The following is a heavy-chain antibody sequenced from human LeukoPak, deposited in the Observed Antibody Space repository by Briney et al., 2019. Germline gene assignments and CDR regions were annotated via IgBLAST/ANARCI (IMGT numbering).Heavy chain of an antibody. CDR3: ASMRHYYDSSGYYYRAFDI. J-gene: IGHJ3*02. D-gene: IGHD3-22*01. Sequence: GGSLRLSCAASGFTSSSYAMHWVRQAPGKGLEWVAVISYDGSNKYYADSVKGRFTISRDNSKNTLYLQMNSLRAEDTAVYYCASMRHYYDSSGYYYRAFDIWGQGTMVTVSS. V-gene: IGHV3-30-3*01. CDR2: ISYDGSNK. CDR1: GFTSSSYA.